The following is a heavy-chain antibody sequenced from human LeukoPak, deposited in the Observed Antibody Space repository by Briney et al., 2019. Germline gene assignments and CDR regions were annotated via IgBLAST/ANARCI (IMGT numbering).Heavy chain of an antibody. D-gene: IGHD6-13*01. J-gene: IGHJ4*02. CDR1: GYIFTSYD. V-gene: IGHV1-8*01. CDR2: MNPNSGNT. CDR3: ARVRAAAGPLNIDY. Sequence: ASVKVSCKASGYIFTSYDINWVRQATGQGLGWMGWMNPNSGNTGYAQKFQGRVTMTRNTSISTAYMELSSLRSEDTAVYYCARVRAAAGPLNIDYWGQGTLVTVSS.